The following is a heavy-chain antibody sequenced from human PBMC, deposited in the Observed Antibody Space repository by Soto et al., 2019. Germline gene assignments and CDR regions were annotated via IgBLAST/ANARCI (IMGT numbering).Heavy chain of an antibody. Sequence: SETLSLTGTVSGVYISRYYWSWIRQPPGKGLEWIGFIHYSGSTNYNPSLKGRVTMSVDTSKNQFSLKLTSVNTADTAIYYCTRGGDPYKTGHWGQGTLVTVSS. J-gene: IGHJ4*02. CDR3: TRGGDPYKTGH. CDR1: GVYISRYY. V-gene: IGHV4-59*01. CDR2: IHYSGST. D-gene: IGHD2-21*01.